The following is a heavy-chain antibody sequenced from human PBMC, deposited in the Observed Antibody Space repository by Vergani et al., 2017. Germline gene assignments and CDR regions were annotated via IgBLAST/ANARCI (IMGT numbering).Heavy chain of an antibody. CDR2: MYHSGST. J-gene: IGHJ5*02. Sequence: QVRLQESGPGLVKPSETLSLTCSVSGGSMSGYYWSWIRQPPGKELEWIGYMYHSGSTNYNPSLGTRVTKSGDTSKNQFSLKLNSVPAADTAVYYCGRVADFYGLGSRLLDLWGQGILVTVSS. CDR3: GRVADFYGLGSRLLDL. V-gene: IGHV4-59*01. CDR1: GGSMSGYY. D-gene: IGHD3-10*01.